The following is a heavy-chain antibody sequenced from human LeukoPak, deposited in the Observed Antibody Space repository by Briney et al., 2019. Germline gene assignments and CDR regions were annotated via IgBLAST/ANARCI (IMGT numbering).Heavy chain of an antibody. CDR1: GFTVSSNY. V-gene: IGHV3-53*01. CDR3: ARGPSIAAAGTWYVFDY. D-gene: IGHD6-13*01. CDR2: IYSGGST. J-gene: IGHJ4*02. Sequence: GGSLRLSCAASGFTVSSNYMSWVRQAPGKGLEWVSVIYSGGSTYYADSVKGRFTISRDNSKNTLYLQMNSLRAEDTAVYYCARGPSIAAAGTWYVFDYWGQGTPVTVSS.